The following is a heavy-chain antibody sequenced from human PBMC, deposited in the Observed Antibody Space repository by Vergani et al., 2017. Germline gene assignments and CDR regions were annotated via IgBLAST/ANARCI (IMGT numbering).Heavy chain of an antibody. CDR3: GKTQGTVVGTWWFDP. V-gene: IGHV3-30*02. CDR1: GFTFIMHA. J-gene: IGHJ5*02. CDR2: TRPHEDGA. Sequence: VQLVESGGGLVKPGGSLRLSCAASGFTFIMHAMSWVRQAPGKGLESVTFTRPHEDGAFYSASVRGRFTVSRDNSKNTLYLEMNRLNVDDTAIYYCGKTQGTVVGTWWFDPWGQGTPVTVSS. D-gene: IGHD1-7*01.